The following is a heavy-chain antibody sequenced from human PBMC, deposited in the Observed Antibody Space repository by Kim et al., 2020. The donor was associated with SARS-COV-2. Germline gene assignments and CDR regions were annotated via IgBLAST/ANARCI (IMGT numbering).Heavy chain of an antibody. V-gene: IGHV4-30-4*01. CDR3: ARDKNEQLVEEYYYYYGMDV. Sequence: SETLSLTCTVSGGSISSGDYYWSWIRQPPGKGLEWIGYIYYSGSTYYNPSLKSRVTISVDTSKNQFSLKLSSVTAADTAVYYCARDKNEQLVEEYYYYYGMDVWGQGTTVTVSS. CDR1: GGSISSGDYY. D-gene: IGHD6-13*01. CDR2: IYYSGST. J-gene: IGHJ6*02.